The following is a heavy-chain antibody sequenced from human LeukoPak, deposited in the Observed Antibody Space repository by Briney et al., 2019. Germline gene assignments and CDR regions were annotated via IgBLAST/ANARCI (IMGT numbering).Heavy chain of an antibody. CDR1: GFTVSSNY. CDR2: IYSGGNK. D-gene: IGHD1-26*01. CDR3: AREVAYSGSCYYMDV. Sequence: PGGSLRLSCAASGFTVSSNYMSWVRQAPGKGLEWVSVIYSGGNKYYADSVKGRFTISRDNSKNTLYLQMNSLRAEDTAVYYCAREVAYSGSCYYMDVWGKGTTVSV. V-gene: IGHV3-53*01. J-gene: IGHJ6*03.